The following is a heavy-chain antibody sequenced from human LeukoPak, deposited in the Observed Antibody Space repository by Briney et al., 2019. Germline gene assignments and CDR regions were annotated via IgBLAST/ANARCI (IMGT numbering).Heavy chain of an antibody. V-gene: IGHV4-31*03. D-gene: IGHD6-19*01. CDR1: GGSISSGGYY. CDR2: ISFNGNT. J-gene: IGHJ4*02. CDR3: ARSFSGPTGADY. Sequence: SETLSLTCTVSGGSISSGGYYWSWIRQLPGKGLEWIGYISFNGNTYYNPSLKSRVTISGDTSKNQFSLRLSSVTAADTAVYYCARSFSGPTGADYWGQGTLVTVSS.